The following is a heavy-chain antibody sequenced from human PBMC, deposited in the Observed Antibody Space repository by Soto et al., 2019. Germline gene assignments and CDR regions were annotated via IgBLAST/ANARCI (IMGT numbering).Heavy chain of an antibody. CDR2: ISAYNGNT. CDR1: GSTFTSIV. CDR3: ARDVTIFGVVEYDY. J-gene: IGHJ4*02. Sequence: QVQLWKPGAELKKPGPQGKASCRASGSTFTSIVTAGWRQAPGKGLEGMGWISAYNGNTNYAQKLQGRVTMTTDTSTSTAYMELRSLRSDDTAVYYCARDVTIFGVVEYDYWGQGTLVTVSS. V-gene: IGHV1-18*01. D-gene: IGHD3-3*01.